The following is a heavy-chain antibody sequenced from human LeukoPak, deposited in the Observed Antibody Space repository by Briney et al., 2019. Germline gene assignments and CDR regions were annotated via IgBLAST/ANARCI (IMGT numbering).Heavy chain of an antibody. CDR1: GGTFSSYA. CDR2: IIPIFGTA. Sequence: ASVKVSCKASGGTFSSYAISWVPQAPGQGLEWMGGIIPIFGTANYAQKFQGRVTITTDESTSTAYMELSSLRSEDTAVYYCARADYGGPRYYMDVWGKGTTVTVSS. J-gene: IGHJ6*03. V-gene: IGHV1-69*05. D-gene: IGHD4-23*01. CDR3: ARADYGGPRYYMDV.